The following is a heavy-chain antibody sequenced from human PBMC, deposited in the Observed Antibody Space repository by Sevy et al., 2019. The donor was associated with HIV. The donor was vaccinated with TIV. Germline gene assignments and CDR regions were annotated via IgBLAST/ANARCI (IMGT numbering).Heavy chain of an antibody. CDR2: IIPIFGTA. V-gene: IGHV1-69*13. CDR1: GGTFSSYA. Sequence: ASVKVSCKASGGTFSSYAISWVRQAPGQGLEWMGGIIPIFGTANYAQKFQGRVTITADESTGTAYMELSSLRSEDTAVYYCARDGRIVVVVAATRYYYGMDVWGQGTTVTVSS. D-gene: IGHD2-15*01. J-gene: IGHJ6*02. CDR3: ARDGRIVVVVAATRYYYGMDV.